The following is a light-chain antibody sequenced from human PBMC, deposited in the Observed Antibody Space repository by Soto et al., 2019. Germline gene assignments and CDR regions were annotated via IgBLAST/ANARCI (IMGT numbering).Light chain of an antibody. CDR2: GAS. CDR3: QQYGSLPQT. CDR1: QGVSSTY. J-gene: IGKJ1*01. Sequence: VKMSAGAVSLEPGESATLSCGASQGVSSTYLAWYQPKPGQAPRALIFGASSRATGIPDRFSGSGSGTDFTLTISRLAPEDFAVYYCQQYGSLPQTFGQGTKGDIK. V-gene: IGKV3-20*01.